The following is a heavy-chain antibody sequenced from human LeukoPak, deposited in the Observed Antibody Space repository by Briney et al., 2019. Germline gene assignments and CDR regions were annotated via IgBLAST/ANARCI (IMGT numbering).Heavy chain of an antibody. Sequence: GRSLRLSCAASGFTFSSYGMHWVRQAPGKGLEWVAVISYDGSNKYYADSVKGRFTISRDNSKDTLYLQMNSLRPEDTAVYYCARVVRLLAAAGSAFDYWGQGTLVTVSS. CDR3: ARVVRLLAAAGSAFDY. V-gene: IGHV3-30*03. D-gene: IGHD6-13*01. CDR1: GFTFSSYG. J-gene: IGHJ4*02. CDR2: ISYDGSNK.